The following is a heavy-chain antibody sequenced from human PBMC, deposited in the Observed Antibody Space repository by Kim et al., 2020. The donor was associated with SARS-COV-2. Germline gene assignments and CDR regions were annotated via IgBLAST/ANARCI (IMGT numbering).Heavy chain of an antibody. V-gene: IGHV3-7*01. CDR3: ASVSVAPAGTF. CDR1: GFIFSSYW. J-gene: IGHJ4*02. CDR2: IKQDGSGT. D-gene: IGHD6-13*01. Sequence: GGSLRLSCAASGFIFSSYWMNWVRQAPGKGLEWVANIKQDGSGTYYVDSVKGRFTISRDNAKNSLYLQMNSLRAEDTAVYYCASVSVAPAGTFWGQGTLVTVSS.